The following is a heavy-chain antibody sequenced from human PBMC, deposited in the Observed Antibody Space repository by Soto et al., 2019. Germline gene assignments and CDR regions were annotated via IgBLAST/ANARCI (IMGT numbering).Heavy chain of an antibody. CDR1: GGSISSYY. V-gene: IGHV4-59*01. D-gene: IGHD3-22*01. CDR3: VRDRSGYNYLAY. Sequence: SETLSLTCTVSGGSISSYYWSWIRQPPGKGLEWIGYSDYSGSTNCNPSLKSRVTISVDTSKNQFSLKLSSVTAADTAVYFCVRDRSGYNYLAYWGQGTLVSVS. CDR2: SDYSGST. J-gene: IGHJ4*02.